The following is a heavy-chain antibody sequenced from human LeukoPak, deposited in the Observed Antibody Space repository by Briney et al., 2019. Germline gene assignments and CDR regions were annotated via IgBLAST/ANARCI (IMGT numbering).Heavy chain of an antibody. CDR3: SRSYHTYYFDY. CDR2: IKSKTDGGTT. J-gene: IGHJ4*02. Sequence: GSLRLSCAASGFTFNNAWMNWVRQAPGKGLEWVGRIKSKTDGGTTDYAAPVKDRFTISRDDSKNTLYLQMNSLQTEDTAVYYCSRSYHTYYFDYWGLGTLVTVSS. CDR1: GFTFNNAW. V-gene: IGHV3-15*01. D-gene: IGHD1-26*01.